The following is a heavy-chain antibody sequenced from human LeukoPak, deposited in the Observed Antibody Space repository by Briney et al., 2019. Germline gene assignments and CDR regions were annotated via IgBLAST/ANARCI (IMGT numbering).Heavy chain of an antibody. D-gene: IGHD2-21*02. CDR2: VRYDGITT. V-gene: IGHV3-74*01. Sequence: PGGSLRLSCAASGFTFSNYWMHWVRQAPGKGLVWVSRVRYDGITTHYADSVRGRFTISRDNAKNTLFLQMTSLRAEDTALYFCVRDSDRYSFDYWGQGTLVTVSS. J-gene: IGHJ4*02. CDR1: GFTFSNYW. CDR3: VRDSDRYSFDY.